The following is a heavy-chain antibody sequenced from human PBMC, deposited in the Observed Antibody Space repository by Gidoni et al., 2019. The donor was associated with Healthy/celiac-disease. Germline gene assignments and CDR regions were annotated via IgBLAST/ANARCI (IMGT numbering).Heavy chain of an antibody. V-gene: IGHV1-46*01. CDR1: GSTFTSYY. D-gene: IGHD6-19*01. CDR2: INPSGGST. CDR3: ARELTRYSSGWYSLGNYYYGMDV. Sequence: QVQLVQSGAEVQQPGASVKVSCKASGSTFTSYYMPWVRQAPGQGLEWMGIINPSGGSTSYAQKFQGRVTMTRDTSTSTVYMELSSLRSEDTAVYYCARELTRYSSGWYSLGNYYYGMDVWGQGTTVTVSS. J-gene: IGHJ6*02.